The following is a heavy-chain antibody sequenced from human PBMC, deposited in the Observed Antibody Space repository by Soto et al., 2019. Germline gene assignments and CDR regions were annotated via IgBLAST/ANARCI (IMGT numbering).Heavy chain of an antibody. J-gene: IGHJ4*02. V-gene: IGHV1-58*02. D-gene: IGHD2-2*01. CDR3: VLCTTTSCYGKIDY. CDR1: GFTFSNSA. CDR2: IVVGSGNT. Sequence: SVKVSCKASGFTFSNSAIQWMRQARGERLEWIGWIVVGSGNTNYAQKIQERVTIIRDMSTSTSYMELSSLTSEDTAVYYCVLCTTTSCYGKIDYWGQGTLVTVSS.